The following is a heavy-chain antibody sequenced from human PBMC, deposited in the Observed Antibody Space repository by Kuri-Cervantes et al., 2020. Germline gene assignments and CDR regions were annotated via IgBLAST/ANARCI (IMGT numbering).Heavy chain of an antibody. V-gene: IGHV3-48*01. J-gene: IGHJ4*02. Sequence: GGSLRLSCAASGFTFSTSSMTWVRQAPGKGLEGVSSITSSSNAIYYADSVKGRFTISRDNAKNSLYLQMNSLRVEDTAVYYCVRTARGPDYWGQGTLVTVSS. D-gene: IGHD6-6*01. CDR2: ITSSSNAI. CDR1: GFTFSTSS. CDR3: VRTARGPDY.